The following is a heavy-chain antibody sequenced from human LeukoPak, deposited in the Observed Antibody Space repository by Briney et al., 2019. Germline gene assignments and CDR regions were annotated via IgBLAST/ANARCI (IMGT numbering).Heavy chain of an antibody. CDR3: AKSGGYGLIDK. D-gene: IGHD1-26*01. CDR1: GASLSTSPYY. Sequence: PSETLSLTCSVSGASLSTSPYYWGWVRQPRGEGLEWIGNIYYTGSTYYNVSLNSRVTISIDTSKNLFSLRLNSMTAADTAVYYCAKSGGYGLIDKWGQGTLVTVSS. V-gene: IGHV4-39*01. CDR2: IYYTGST. J-gene: IGHJ4*02.